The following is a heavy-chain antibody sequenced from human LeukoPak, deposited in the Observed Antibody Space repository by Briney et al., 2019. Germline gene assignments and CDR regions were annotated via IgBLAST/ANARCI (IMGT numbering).Heavy chain of an antibody. V-gene: IGHV3-30-3*01. J-gene: IGHJ4*02. CDR1: GFTFSSYA. CDR2: ISYDGSNK. CDR3: ASGWGQFDY. D-gene: IGHD3-10*01. Sequence: GALRLSCAASGFTFSSYAMHWVRQAPGKGLEWVAVISYDGSNKYYVDSVKGRFTISRDNAKNSLYLQMNSLRAEDTAVYYCASGWGQFDYWGQGTLVTVSS.